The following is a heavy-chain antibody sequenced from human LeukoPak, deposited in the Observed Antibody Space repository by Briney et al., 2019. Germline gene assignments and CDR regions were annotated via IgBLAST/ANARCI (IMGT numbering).Heavy chain of an antibody. D-gene: IGHD3-10*01. CDR2: IKSDGTGI. J-gene: IGHJ4*02. CDR1: GFTLIDYC. CDR3: VRGQTIDS. V-gene: IGHV3-74*03. Sequence: GGSLRLSCAACGFTLIDYCVYWVRQAPGTGLVWVSRIKSDGTGILYADFVEGRFTISGDNAKNALYLQMTSLRDEDTDVYYCVRGQTIDSWGQGSLVSVSS.